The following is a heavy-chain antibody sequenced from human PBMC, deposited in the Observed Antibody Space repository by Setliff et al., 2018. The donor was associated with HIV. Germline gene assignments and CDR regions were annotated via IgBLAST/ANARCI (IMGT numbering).Heavy chain of an antibody. CDR2: IYKGGST. V-gene: IGHV4-28*01. CDR3: ARSALWFGEADWYVDL. D-gene: IGHD3-10*01. Sequence: LSLTCVFSGYSLSSSYGWGWIRQPPGKGLEWIGWIGYIYKGGSTYYNPSLKSRVTMSEDTSKNQFSLKLRSVTAVDTAVYYCARSALWFGEADWYVDLWGRGTLVTVSS. CDR1: GYSLSSSYG. J-gene: IGHJ2*01.